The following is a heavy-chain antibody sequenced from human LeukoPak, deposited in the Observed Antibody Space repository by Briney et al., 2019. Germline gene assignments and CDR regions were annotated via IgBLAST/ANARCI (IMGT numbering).Heavy chain of an antibody. CDR1: GFTFSSYA. V-gene: IGHV3-30-3*01. CDR2: ISYDGSNK. D-gene: IGHD3-22*01. J-gene: IGHJ5*02. Sequence: PGGSLRLSCAASGFTFSSYAMHWVRQAPGKGLEWVAVISYDGSNKYYAHSVKGRFTISRDNAKNSLYLQMNSLRAEDTAVYYCARGYYYDSSGYYHQYNWFDPWGQGTLVTVSS. CDR3: ARGYYYDSSGYYHQYNWFDP.